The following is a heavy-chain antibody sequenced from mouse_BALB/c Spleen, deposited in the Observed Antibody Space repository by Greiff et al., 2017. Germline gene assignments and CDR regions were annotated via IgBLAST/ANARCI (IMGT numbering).Heavy chain of an antibody. CDR2: ISYDGSN. Sequence: DVQLQESGPGLVKPSQSLSLTCSVTGYSITSGYYWNWIRQFPGNKLEWMGYISYDGSNNYNPSLKNRISITRDTSKNQFFLKLNSVTTEDTATYYCARPLLDYWGQGTSVTVSS. CDR1: GYSITSGYY. J-gene: IGHJ4*01. V-gene: IGHV3-6*02. CDR3: ARPLLDY.